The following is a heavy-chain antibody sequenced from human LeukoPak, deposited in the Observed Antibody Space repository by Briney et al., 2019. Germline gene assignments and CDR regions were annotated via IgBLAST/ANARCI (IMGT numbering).Heavy chain of an antibody. CDR2: ISGSGAST. D-gene: IGHD3-22*01. J-gene: IGHJ3*02. V-gene: IGHV3-23*01. CDR3: AKDRSTYYYDSSGYYPDAFDI. Sequence: PGGSLRLSCAASGFTFSSYAMSWVRQAPGKGLEWVSAISGSGASTYYADSVKGRFTISRDNSKNTLYLQMNSLRAEDTAVYYCAKDRSTYYYDSSGYYPDAFDIWGQGTMVTVSS. CDR1: GFTFSSYA.